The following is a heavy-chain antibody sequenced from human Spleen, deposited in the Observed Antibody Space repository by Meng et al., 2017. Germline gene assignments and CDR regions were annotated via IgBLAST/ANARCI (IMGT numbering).Heavy chain of an antibody. CDR3: AKGLGDHGIHPGDS. J-gene: IGHJ4*02. V-gene: IGHV3-74*01. CDR1: GFTFSFYW. D-gene: IGHD2-21*01. Sequence: EVQLMESGGDLVQPGGPLRLSCAASGFTFSFYWMHWARQAPGKGLVWVSHINRDGSTTGYGDSVKGRFAISRDNSGRTVYLLVTSLRADDTAVYYCAKGLGDHGIHPGDSWGQGTLVTVSS. CDR2: INRDGSTT.